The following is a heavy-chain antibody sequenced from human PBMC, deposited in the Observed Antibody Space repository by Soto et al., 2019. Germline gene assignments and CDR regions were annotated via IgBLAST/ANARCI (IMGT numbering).Heavy chain of an antibody. CDR2: ISGSGGST. D-gene: IGHD5-12*01. J-gene: IGHJ6*03. Sequence: GGSLRLSCAASGFTFGSYAMSWVRQAPGKGLEWVSAISGSGGSTYYADSVKGRFTISRDNSKNTLYLQMNSLRAEDTAVYYCAKDFFSGYDYDYYYYYMDVWGKGTTVTVSS. CDR1: GFTFGSYA. CDR3: AKDFFSGYDYDYYYYYMDV. V-gene: IGHV3-23*01.